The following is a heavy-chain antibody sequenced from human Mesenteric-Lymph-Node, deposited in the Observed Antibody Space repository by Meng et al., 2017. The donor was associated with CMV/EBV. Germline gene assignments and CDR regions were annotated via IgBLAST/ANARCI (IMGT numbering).Heavy chain of an antibody. V-gene: IGHV4-39*01. CDR2: IYYSGST. CDR3: ARALITIVHWFDP. J-gene: IGHJ5*02. Sequence: SETLSLTCTVSGGSISSSSYYWGWIRQPPGKGLEWIGSIYYSGSTYYNPSLKSRVTISVDTSKNQFSLKLSSVTAADTAVYYCARALITIVHWFDPWGQGTLVTVSS. D-gene: IGHD3-3*01. CDR1: GGSISSSSYY.